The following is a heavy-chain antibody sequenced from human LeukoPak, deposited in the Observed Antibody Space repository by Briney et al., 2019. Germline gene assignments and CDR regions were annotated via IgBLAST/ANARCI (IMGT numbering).Heavy chain of an antibody. CDR3: AASRGYGGYGLDV. D-gene: IGHD4-23*01. V-gene: IGHV4-59*01. J-gene: IGHJ6*02. CDR2: ISYSGST. CDR1: GGSISSSY. Sequence: SETLSLTCTVSGGSISSSYWSWIRQPPGKGLEWIAYISYSGSTNYNPSFKSRGVISVDMSKKQFSLKRSSVTAADTAVYYWAASRGYGGYGLDVWGQGTTVTVS.